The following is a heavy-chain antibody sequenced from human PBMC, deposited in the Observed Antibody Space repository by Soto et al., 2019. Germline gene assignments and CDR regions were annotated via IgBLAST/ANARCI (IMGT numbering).Heavy chain of an antibody. Sequence: SVTLSVTCTVSGGSIISYYWGWIRQPPGKGLEWIGSIYYSGSTYYNPSLKSRVTISVDTSKNQFSLKLSSVTAADTAVYYCERSLVIAVAGYYYYYYGMDVWGQGTTVTVSS. CDR2: IYYSGST. J-gene: IGHJ6*02. V-gene: IGHV4-39*01. D-gene: IGHD6-19*01. CDR3: ERSLVIAVAGYYYYYYGMDV. CDR1: GGSIISYY.